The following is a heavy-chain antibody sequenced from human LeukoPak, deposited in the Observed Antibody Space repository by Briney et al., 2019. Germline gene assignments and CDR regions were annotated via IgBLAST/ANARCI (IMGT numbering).Heavy chain of an antibody. CDR2: IIPILGIA. Sequence: GASVKVSCKASGYTFTSYGISWVRQAPGQGLEWMGRIIPILGIANYAQKFQGRVTITADKSTSTAYMELSSLRSEDTAVYYCARTPRAVAGLFDYWGQGTLVTVSS. CDR1: GYTFTSYG. D-gene: IGHD6-19*01. J-gene: IGHJ4*02. CDR3: ARTPRAVAGLFDY. V-gene: IGHV1-69*04.